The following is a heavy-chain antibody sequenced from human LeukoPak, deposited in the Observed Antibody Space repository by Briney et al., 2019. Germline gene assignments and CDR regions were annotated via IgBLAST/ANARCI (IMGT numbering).Heavy chain of an antibody. D-gene: IGHD2-21*02. J-gene: IGHJ4*02. V-gene: IGHV1-46*01. CDR2: INPSGGST. Sequence: ASVKVSCKASGYTCTSYYMHWVGQAPGQGLEWMGIINPSGGSTSYAQKFQGTVPMTRDTSTSTVYMELSSLRSEDTAVYYCVTAGTAIDYWGQGTLVTVSS. CDR3: VTAGTAIDY. CDR1: GYTCTSYY.